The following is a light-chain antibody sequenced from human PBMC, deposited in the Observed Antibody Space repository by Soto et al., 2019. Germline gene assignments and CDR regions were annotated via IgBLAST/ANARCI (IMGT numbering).Light chain of an antibody. CDR2: ASS. Sequence: EIVLTQSPGTLSLSPGERATLSCKTSQSRGSNFLAWYQHKPGQAPRLLIYASSNRATGIPDRFSVSASGTDFTLTINRLEPEDFAVDDCQLYGISPHFGQGTRLEIK. CDR1: QSRGSNF. J-gene: IGKJ5*01. V-gene: IGKV3-20*01. CDR3: QLYGISPH.